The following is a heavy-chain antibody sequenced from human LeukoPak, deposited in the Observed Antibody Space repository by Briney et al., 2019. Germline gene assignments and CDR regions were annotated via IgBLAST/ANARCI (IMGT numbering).Heavy chain of an antibody. D-gene: IGHD2-15*01. CDR1: GYTFTSYG. Sequence: ASVKVSCKASGYTFTSYGISWVRQMPGKGLEWMGRIDSSDSYTSYSPSFQGHVTISADKSISTAYLQWNSLKASDTAIYYCARVVVLVVEATDYYYGMDVWGQGTTVTVSS. CDR2: IDSSDSYT. V-gene: IGHV5-10-1*01. J-gene: IGHJ6*02. CDR3: ARVVVLVVEATDYYYGMDV.